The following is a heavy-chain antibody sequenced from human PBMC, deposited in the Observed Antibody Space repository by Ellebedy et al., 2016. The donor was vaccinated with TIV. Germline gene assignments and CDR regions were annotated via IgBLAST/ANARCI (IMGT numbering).Heavy chain of an antibody. CDR3: ARDLDI. Sequence: GESLKISCAASRFTFSSHAMSWVRQAPGKGLGWVSVISASGGSLVHPDSVKGRFTISRDKSKNTLYLQMNSLRAEDTAVYYCARDLDIWGQGTMVTVSS. J-gene: IGHJ3*02. CDR2: ISASGGSL. V-gene: IGHV3-23*01. CDR1: RFTFSSHA.